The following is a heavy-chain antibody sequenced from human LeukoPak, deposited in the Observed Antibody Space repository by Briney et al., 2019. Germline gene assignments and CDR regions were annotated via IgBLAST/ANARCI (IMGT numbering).Heavy chain of an antibody. CDR1: GFTFSTNA. V-gene: IGHV3-23*01. J-gene: IGHJ4*02. CDR2: ITGNGDTT. CDR3: AKAYGTSGYYQLPIDF. Sequence: PGGSLRLSCAASGFTFSTNAMTWVRQAPGKGLECVSAITGNGDTTYYADSVKGRFTISRDNYMNTLFLQMNSLRGEDTAVYYCAKAYGTSGYYQLPIDFWGQGTLVTVPS. D-gene: IGHD3-22*01.